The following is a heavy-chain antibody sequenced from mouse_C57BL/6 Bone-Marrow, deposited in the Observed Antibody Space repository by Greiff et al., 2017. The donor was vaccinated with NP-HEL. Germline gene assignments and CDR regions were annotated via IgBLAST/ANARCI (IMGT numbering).Heavy chain of an antibody. V-gene: IGHV1-55*01. J-gene: IGHJ3*01. CDR1: GYTFTSYW. D-gene: IGHD2-1*01. CDR2: IYPGSGST. Sequence: QVQLQQPGAELVKPGASVKMSCKASGYTFTSYWITWVKQRPGQGLEWIGDIYPGSGSTNYNEKFKSKATLTVDTSSSTAYMQLSSLTSEDSAVYYCAKVFYYGNWDWFAYWGQGTLVTVSA. CDR3: AKVFYYGNWDWFAY.